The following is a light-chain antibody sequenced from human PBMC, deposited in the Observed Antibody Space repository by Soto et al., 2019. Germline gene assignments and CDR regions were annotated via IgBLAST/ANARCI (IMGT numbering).Light chain of an antibody. CDR1: SSNIGRDP. V-gene: IGLV1-44*01. CDR3: QSYDSSLSGSV. J-gene: IGLJ1*01. Sequence: QSVLTQPPSASGTPGQRVTISCSGSSSNIGRDPVNWYQELPGTAPKLLIYDNNQRPSGVPDRFSGSKSGTSASLAISGLQSEDEADYFCQSYDSSLSGSVFGTGTKVTVL. CDR2: DNN.